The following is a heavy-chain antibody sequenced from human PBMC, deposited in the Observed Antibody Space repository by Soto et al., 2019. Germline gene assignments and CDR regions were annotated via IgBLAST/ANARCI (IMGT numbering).Heavy chain of an antibody. Sequence: SQTLSLTCAISGESVSSKSAAWNWIRQSPSRGLEWLGRTYYRSKWSTDYAVSVKSRITINSDTSKNQFSLQLNSVTPEDTAVYYCTRALSGSYDSWGQGTLVTVSS. J-gene: IGHJ5*01. V-gene: IGHV6-1*01. CDR3: TRALSGSYDS. CDR2: TYYRSKWST. CDR1: GESVSSKSAA. D-gene: IGHD1-26*01.